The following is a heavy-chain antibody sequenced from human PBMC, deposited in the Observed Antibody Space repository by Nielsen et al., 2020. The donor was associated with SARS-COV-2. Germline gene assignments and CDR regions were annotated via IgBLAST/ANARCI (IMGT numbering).Heavy chain of an antibody. CDR3: ARGDQVEDY. V-gene: IGHV3-23*01. J-gene: IGHJ4*02. Sequence: GGSLRLSCAASGFTFSSYAMSWVRQAPGKGLEWVSAISGSGGSIYYADSVKGRFTISRDNAKNSLYLQMNSLRAEDTAVYYCARGDQVEDYWGQGTLVTVSS. CDR1: GFTFSSYA. CDR2: ISGSGGSI.